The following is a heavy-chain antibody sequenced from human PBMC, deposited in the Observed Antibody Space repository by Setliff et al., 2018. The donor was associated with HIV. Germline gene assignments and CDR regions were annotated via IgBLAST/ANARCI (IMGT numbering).Heavy chain of an antibody. CDR2: IPSNSEYT. V-gene: IGHV3-23*01. CDR3: AKPPRPSSWPQYYFDY. CDR1: GFTFSRHA. Sequence: GGSLRLSCTASGFTFSRHAMTWVRQAPGKGLEWVSTIPSNSEYTIYADSVEGRFTISRDNSKNTLYLQMNSLRAEDTAVYYCAKPPRPSSWPQYYFDYWGQGTLVTVSS. D-gene: IGHD6-13*01. J-gene: IGHJ4*02.